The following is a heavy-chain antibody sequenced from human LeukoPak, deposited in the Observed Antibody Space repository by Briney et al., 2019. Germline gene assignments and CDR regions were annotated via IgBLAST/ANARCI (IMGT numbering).Heavy chain of an antibody. D-gene: IGHD3-22*01. V-gene: IGHV1-2*02. CDR1: GYTFTGYY. CDR2: INPNSGGT. Sequence: ASVKVSCKASGYTFTGYYMHWVRQAPGQGLEWMGWINPNSGGTNYAQKFQGRVTITRDTSASTAYMELSSLRSEDTAVYYCARDVYYYDSRGLDYWGQGTLVTVSS. J-gene: IGHJ4*02. CDR3: ARDVYYYDSRGLDY.